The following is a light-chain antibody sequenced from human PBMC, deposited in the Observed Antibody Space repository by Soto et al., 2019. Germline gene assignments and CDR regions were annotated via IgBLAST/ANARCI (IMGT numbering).Light chain of an antibody. CDR3: QSYDSSNHVV. J-gene: IGLJ2*01. CDR1: SGSIASNY. CDR2: EDN. V-gene: IGLV6-57*03. Sequence: NFMLTQSHSVSESPGKTVTISCTRSSGSIASNYVQWYQQRPGSAPTTVIYEDNQRPSGVPDRFSGSIDSSSNSASLTISGPKTEDEADYYCQSYDSSNHVVFGGGTKVTVL.